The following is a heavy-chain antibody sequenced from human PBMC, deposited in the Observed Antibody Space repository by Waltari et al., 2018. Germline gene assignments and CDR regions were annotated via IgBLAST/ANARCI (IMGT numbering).Heavy chain of an antibody. J-gene: IGHJ4*02. Sequence: ETHLVESGGGLVQPGGSLRLSCAASGFTFRSYWMTWVRQAPGEGLEWVANIRQDGSEKYYVDSVKGRFTISRDNAKNSLYLQMNSLKADDTAVYYCARSSSTEFDSWGQGTLVTVSS. CDR1: GFTFRSYW. CDR3: ARSSSTEFDS. D-gene: IGHD2-2*01. V-gene: IGHV3-7*01. CDR2: IRQDGSEK.